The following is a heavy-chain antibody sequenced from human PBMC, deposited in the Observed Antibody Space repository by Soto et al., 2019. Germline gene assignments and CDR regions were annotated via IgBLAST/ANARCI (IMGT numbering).Heavy chain of an antibody. J-gene: IGHJ5*02. Sequence: SETLSLTCTVSGGSISSYYWSWIRQPPGKGLEWIGYIYYSGSTNYNPSLKSRVTISVDTSKNQFSLKLSSVTAADTAVYYCARVIEWLRFGPWGQGTLVTGSS. D-gene: IGHD5-12*01. CDR1: GGSISSYY. CDR3: ARVIEWLRFGP. V-gene: IGHV4-59*01. CDR2: IYYSGST.